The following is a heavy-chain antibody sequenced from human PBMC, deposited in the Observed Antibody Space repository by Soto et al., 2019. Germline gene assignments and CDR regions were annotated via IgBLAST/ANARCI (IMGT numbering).Heavy chain of an antibody. CDR1: GGSLSSYY. D-gene: IGHD3-16*01. J-gene: IGHJ6*02. CDR3: AGSWGGRKGYLMDF. V-gene: IGHV4-59*08. Sequence: QVQLQESGPGLVQPSKTLSLTCTVSGGSLSSYYWSWIRQSPGKGLENLGYIYYRDSANYNPSFKSRDTISADTPWTRFPLRRTSMTATDTPVYYCAGSWGGRKGYLMDFWGQGTTVTVS. CDR2: IYYRDSA.